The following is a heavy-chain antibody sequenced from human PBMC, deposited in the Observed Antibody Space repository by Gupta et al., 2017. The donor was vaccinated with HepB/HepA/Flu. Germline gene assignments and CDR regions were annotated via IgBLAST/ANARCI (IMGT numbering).Heavy chain of an antibody. CDR3: ARAFGGSTIFGVVMSWFDP. V-gene: IGHV4-30-4*01. CDR1: GGSISSGDYY. J-gene: IGHJ5*02. D-gene: IGHD3-3*01. CDR2: IYYSGST. Sequence: QVQLQESGPGLVKPSQTLSLTCTVSGGSISSGDYYWSWIRQPPGKGLEWIGYIYYSGSTYYNPSLKSRVTISVDTSKNQFSLKLSSVTAADTAVYYCARAFGGSTIFGVVMSWFDPWGQGTLVTVSS.